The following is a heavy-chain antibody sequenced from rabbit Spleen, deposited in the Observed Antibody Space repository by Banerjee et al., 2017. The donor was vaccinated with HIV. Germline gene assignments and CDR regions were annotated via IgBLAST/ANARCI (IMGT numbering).Heavy chain of an antibody. Sequence: QVEESGGGLVKPEGSLTLTCTVSGVSFSISSYMCWVRQAPGKGLEWIACIDAGSSGFTYSATWAKGRFTISKISSTTVTLQMTRLTAADTATYFCARFYAGYGDFGYAAMWGQGTLVTVS. D-gene: IGHD7-1*01. CDR3: ARFYAGYGDFGYAAM. CDR1: GVSFSISSY. CDR2: IDAGSSGFT. J-gene: IGHJ4*01. V-gene: IGHV1S45*01.